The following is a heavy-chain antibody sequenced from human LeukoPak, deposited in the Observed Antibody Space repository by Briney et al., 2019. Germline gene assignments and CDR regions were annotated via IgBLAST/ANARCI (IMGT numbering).Heavy chain of an antibody. CDR1: GYTFTSYG. J-gene: IGHJ3*02. V-gene: IGHV1-46*01. CDR3: ARAGPNNYYDSSGYALAFDI. D-gene: IGHD3-22*01. Sequence: ASVKVSCKASGYTFTSYGISWVRQAPGQGLEWMGIINPSGGSTSYAQKFQGRVTMTRETSTSTVYMELSSLRSEDTAVYYCARAGPNNYYDSSGYALAFDIWGQGTMVTVSS. CDR2: INPSGGST.